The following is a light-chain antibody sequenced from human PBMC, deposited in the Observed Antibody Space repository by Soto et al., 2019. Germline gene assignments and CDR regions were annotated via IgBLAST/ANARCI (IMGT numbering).Light chain of an antibody. Sequence: QSALTQPPSASGSPGQSVTISCAGTSSDVGAYNYVSWYQHHPGKAPKLVIYEVSKRPSGVPDRFSASQSGNTASLTVSGLQAEDEADYYCSSYAGSNSVVFGGGTQLTVL. CDR1: SSDVGAYNY. J-gene: IGLJ2*01. CDR3: SSYAGSNSVV. V-gene: IGLV2-8*01. CDR2: EVS.